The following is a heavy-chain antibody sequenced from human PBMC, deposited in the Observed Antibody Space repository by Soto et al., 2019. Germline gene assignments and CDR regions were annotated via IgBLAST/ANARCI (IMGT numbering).Heavy chain of an antibody. J-gene: IGHJ3*02. CDR1: GGSISSGGYY. CDR3: ARLERLVQYAFDI. D-gene: IGHD6-13*01. CDR2: IYYSGST. V-gene: IGHV4-31*03. Sequence: PSETLSLTCTVSGGSISSGGYYWSWIRQHPGKGLEWIGYIYYSGSTYYNPSLKSRVTISVDTSKNQFSLKLSSVTAADTAVYYCARLERLVQYAFDIWGQGTMVTVSS.